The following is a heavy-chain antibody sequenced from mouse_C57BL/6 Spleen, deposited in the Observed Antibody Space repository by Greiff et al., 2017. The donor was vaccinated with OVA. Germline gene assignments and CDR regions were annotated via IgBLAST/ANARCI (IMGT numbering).Heavy chain of an antibody. CDR1: GYTFTSYW. V-gene: IGHV1-59*01. D-gene: IGHD1-1*01. Sequence: QVQLQQPGAELVRPGTSVKLSCKASGYTFTSYWMHWVKQRPGKGLEWIGVIDPSDSYTNYNQKFKGKPTLTVDTSSSTAYMQLSSLTSEDSAVYYCARDYYGSRYFDVWGTGTTVTVSS. CDR2: IDPSDSYT. CDR3: ARDYYGSRYFDV. J-gene: IGHJ1*03.